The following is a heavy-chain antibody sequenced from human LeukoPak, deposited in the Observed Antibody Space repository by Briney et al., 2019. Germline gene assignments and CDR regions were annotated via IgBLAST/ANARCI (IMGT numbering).Heavy chain of an antibody. CDR3: ARDRRGYCSSTSCYPDY. V-gene: IGHV3-7*01. D-gene: IGHD2-2*01. CDR2: IKQDGSEK. J-gene: IGHJ4*02. Sequence: GGSLRLPCAASGFTFSSYWMSWVRQAPGKGLEWVANIKQDGSEKYYVDSVKGRFSISRDNAKNSLYLQMNSLRAEDTAVYYCARDRRGYCSSTSCYPDYWGQGTLVTVSS. CDR1: GFTFSSYW.